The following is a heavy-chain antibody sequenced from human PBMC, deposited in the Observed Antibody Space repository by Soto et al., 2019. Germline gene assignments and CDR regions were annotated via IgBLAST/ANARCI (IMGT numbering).Heavy chain of an antibody. CDR2: IYGSGNT. Sequence: SEPLSLTSAFVGGSRSNFYWIWIRQPPGKGLEWIGYIYGSGNTNYNPSLNSRVIISIDTSQNQLSLKLTSVTAADTAVYYCARPHGGPYAFDIWGRGTMVTVSS. CDR3: ARPHGGPYAFDI. J-gene: IGHJ3*02. D-gene: IGHD3-10*01. V-gene: IGHV4-59*01. CDR1: GGSRSNFY.